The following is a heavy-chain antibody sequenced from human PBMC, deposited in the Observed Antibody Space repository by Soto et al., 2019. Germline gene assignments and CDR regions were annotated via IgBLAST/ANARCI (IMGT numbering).Heavy chain of an antibody. Sequence: VQLLESGGGLVQPGGSLRLSCAASGFTFSSYAISWVRQAPGQGLEWMGGIIPIFGTANYAQKFQGRVTITADESTSTAYMELSSLRSEDTAVYYCARDRDFWGQGTLVTVSS. CDR1: GFTFSSYA. V-gene: IGHV1-69*01. CDR2: IIPIFGTA. CDR3: ARDRDF. J-gene: IGHJ4*02.